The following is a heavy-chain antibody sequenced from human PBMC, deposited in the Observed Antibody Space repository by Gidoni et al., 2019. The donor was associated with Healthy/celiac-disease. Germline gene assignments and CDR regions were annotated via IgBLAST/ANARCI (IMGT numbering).Heavy chain of an antibody. V-gene: IGHV1-8*01. CDR3: ARGPIYYDILTGPYTSPYYYYGMDV. CDR2: MNPNSGNT. J-gene: IGHJ6*02. D-gene: IGHD3-9*01. Sequence: QVQLVQSGAEVKKPGASVKVSCKASGYTFTSSAINWVRQATGQGLEWMGWMNPNSGNTGYAQKFQGRVTMTRNTSISTAYMELSSLRSEDTAVYYCARGPIYYDILTGPYTSPYYYYGMDVWGQGTTVTVSS. CDR1: GYTFTSSA.